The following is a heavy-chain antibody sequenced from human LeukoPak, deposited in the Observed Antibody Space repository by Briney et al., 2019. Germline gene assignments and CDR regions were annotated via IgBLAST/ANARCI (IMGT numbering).Heavy chain of an antibody. V-gene: IGHV4-59*01. D-gene: IGHD3-16*02. Sequence: PSVTLSLTCTVSGGSISSYYWSWIRQPPGEGLEWIGYIYYSGSTNYNPSLKSRVTISVDTSKNQFSLKLSSVTAADTAVYYCARVPYDYVWGSYRLHYFDYWGQGTLVTVSS. CDR2: IYYSGST. CDR3: ARVPYDYVWGSYRLHYFDY. CDR1: GGSISSYY. J-gene: IGHJ4*02.